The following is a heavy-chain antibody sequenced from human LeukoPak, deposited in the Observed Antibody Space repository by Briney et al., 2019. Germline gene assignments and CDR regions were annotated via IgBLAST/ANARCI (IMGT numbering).Heavy chain of an antibody. V-gene: IGHV1-46*01. CDR2: IDTNDGTR. J-gene: IGHJ6*02. D-gene: IGHD6-19*01. Sequence: ASVKVSCKASGYTLTRYYMHWVRQAPGQGLEWMGIIDTNDGTRSYAQKFQGRVTMTRDTSTSTVYMELSSLRSDDTALYYCARDIAVTGTGYYYGMDAWGQGTTVTVSS. CDR3: ARDIAVTGTGYYYGMDA. CDR1: GYTLTRYY.